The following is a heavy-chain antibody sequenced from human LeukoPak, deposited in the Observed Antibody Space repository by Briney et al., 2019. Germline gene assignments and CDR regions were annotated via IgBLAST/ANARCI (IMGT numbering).Heavy chain of an antibody. J-gene: IGHJ6*02. D-gene: IGHD6-19*01. V-gene: IGHV3-21*01. CDR1: GFTFSSYN. CDR3: ARALMDSSGWNYGMDV. Sequence: PGGSLRLSCAASGFTFSSYNMNWVRQAPGKGLEWVSFITSSSYIYYADSVKGRFTISRDNAKNSLYLQMNSLRAEDTAVYYCARALMDSSGWNYGMDVWGQGTTVTVSS. CDR2: ITSSSYI.